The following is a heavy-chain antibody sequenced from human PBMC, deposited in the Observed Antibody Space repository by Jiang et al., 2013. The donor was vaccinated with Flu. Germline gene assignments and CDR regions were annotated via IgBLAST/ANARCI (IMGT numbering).Heavy chain of an antibody. V-gene: IGHV3-15*07. CDR1: GFIFDNAW. CDR2: IKTKIDGGTA. Sequence: VQLLESGGGFVKPGGSLRLSCEASGFIFDNAWMHWVRQAPGKGLEWVGRIKTKIDGGTADYAAPVKGRFTVSRDDSKSTLYLEMNSLKTEDTAVYYCTTNYGDYFWSSFDFWGQG. D-gene: IGHD4-17*01. J-gene: IGHJ4*02. CDR3: TTNYGDYFWSSFDF.